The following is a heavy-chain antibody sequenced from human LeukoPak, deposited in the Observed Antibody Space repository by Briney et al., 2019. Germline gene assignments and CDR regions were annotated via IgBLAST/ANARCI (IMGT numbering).Heavy chain of an antibody. CDR3: ARVPILGFGELSDWFDP. V-gene: IGHV1-18*04. J-gene: IGHJ5*02. D-gene: IGHD3-10*01. CDR1: GYTFTGYY. CDR2: ISAYNGNT. Sequence: ASVKVSCKASGYTFTGYYMHWVRQAPGQGLEWMGWISAYNGNTNYAQKLQGRVTMTTDTSTSTAYMELRSLRSDDTAVYYCARVPILGFGELSDWFDPWGQGTLVTVSS.